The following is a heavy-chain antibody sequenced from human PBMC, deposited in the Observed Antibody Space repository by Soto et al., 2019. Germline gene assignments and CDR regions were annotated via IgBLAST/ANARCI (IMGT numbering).Heavy chain of an antibody. CDR3: ARIPVDTSMIYWLDP. D-gene: IGHD5-18*01. CDR2: IKHSGST. CDR1: DGSFTGFH. Sequence: WETLSLTCAVYDGSFTGFHWTWIRRPPGNGLEWIGEIKHSGSTNYNPSLTRRVTISVDTSKNQFSLKLNSVTAADTAVYYCARIPVDTSMIYWLDPWGQGTLVTVSS. V-gene: IGHV4-34*01. J-gene: IGHJ5*02.